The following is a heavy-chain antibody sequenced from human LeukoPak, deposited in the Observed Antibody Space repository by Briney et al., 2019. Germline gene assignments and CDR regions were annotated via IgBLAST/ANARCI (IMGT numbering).Heavy chain of an antibody. D-gene: IGHD7-27*01. V-gene: IGHV3-23*01. CDR3: ARDPNWGSGY. CDR1: GFTFSNYV. CDR2: IGTSGGDI. J-gene: IGHJ4*02. Sequence: GGSLRLSCAASGFTFSNYVMKWVRPAPGEGLEWGSIIGTSGGDIHYADSVKGRFSISRDNSKNTLSLQMNSLRVDDTAVYYCARDPNWGSGYWGQGTLVTVSS.